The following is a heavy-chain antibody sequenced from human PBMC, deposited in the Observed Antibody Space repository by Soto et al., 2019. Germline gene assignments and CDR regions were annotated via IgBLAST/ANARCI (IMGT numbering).Heavy chain of an antibody. CDR1: GYTFTGYY. J-gene: IGHJ6*02. V-gene: IGHV1-2*04. D-gene: IGHD1-1*01. CDR3: ASWGITTGTTDYYYGMDV. Sequence: QVQLVQSGAEVKKPGASVKVSCKASGYTFTGYYMHWVRQAPGQGLEWMGWINPNSGGTNYAQKFQGWVTMTRDTSISTAYMELSRLRSDDTAVYYCASWGITTGTTDYYYGMDVWGQGTTVTVSS. CDR2: INPNSGGT.